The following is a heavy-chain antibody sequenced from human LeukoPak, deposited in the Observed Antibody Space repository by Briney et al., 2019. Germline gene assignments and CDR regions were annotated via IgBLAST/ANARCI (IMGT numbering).Heavy chain of an antibody. CDR3: ARYLGGDNSGYPY. J-gene: IGHJ4*02. D-gene: IGHD3-22*01. CDR1: GFTSSIYA. Sequence: PGGSLSLSCAVAGFTSSIYAMNWVRQAPGGGLEWVSYISSSVSTIYYADSVKGRFTPSRDNAKNSLYLQMNSLRAEDTAVYYRARYLGGDNSGYPYWGQGTLVTVSS. CDR2: ISSSVSTI. V-gene: IGHV3-48*03.